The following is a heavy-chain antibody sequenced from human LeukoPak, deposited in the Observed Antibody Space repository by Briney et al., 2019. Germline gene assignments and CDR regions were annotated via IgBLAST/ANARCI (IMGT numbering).Heavy chain of an antibody. CDR3: AKTGYSSSWYAAKFDY. CDR1: GVTFSSYA. V-gene: IGHV3-23*01. D-gene: IGHD6-13*01. CDR2: ISGSGGST. J-gene: IGHJ4*02. Sequence: PGGSLRLSCAASGVTFSSYAMSWVRQAPGKGLEWVSAISGSGGSTYYADSVKGRFTISRDNSKNTLYLQMNSLRAEDTAVYYCAKTGYSSSWYAAKFDYWGQGTLVTVSS.